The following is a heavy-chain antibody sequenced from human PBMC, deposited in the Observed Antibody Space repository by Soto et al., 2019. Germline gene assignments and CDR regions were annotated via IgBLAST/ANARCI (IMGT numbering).Heavy chain of an antibody. Sequence: SETLSLTCTVSGGSISSYYLSWIRQPPGKGLEWIGYIYYSGSTNYNPSLKSRVTISVDTSKNQFSLKLSSVTAADTAVYYCASSRGYSYGFDYWGQGTLVTVSS. CDR1: GGSISSYY. CDR3: ASSRGYSYGFDY. CDR2: IYYSGST. V-gene: IGHV4-59*08. D-gene: IGHD5-18*01. J-gene: IGHJ4*02.